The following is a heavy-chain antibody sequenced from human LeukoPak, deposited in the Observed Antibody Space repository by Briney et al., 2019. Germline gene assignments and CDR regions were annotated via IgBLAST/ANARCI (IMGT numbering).Heavy chain of an antibody. CDR2: ISSSRSYI. CDR3: AREGLLWFGESTIPLNYYYYYMDV. D-gene: IGHD3-10*01. CDR1: GFPSSSYS. Sequence: GGSLRLSCASSGFPSSSYSMNGVRQPPGRGLEGVSSISSSRSYIYYADSVKGRFTISRDDAKNLMYLQMNSLRAEDTAVYYCAREGLLWFGESTIPLNYYYYYMDVWGKGTTVTVSS. V-gene: IGHV3-21*01. J-gene: IGHJ6*03.